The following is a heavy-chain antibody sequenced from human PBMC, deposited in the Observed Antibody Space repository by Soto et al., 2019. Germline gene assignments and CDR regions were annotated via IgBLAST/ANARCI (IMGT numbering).Heavy chain of an antibody. J-gene: IGHJ4*02. V-gene: IGHV4-59*01. CDR2: MYNTGST. D-gene: IGHD3-10*01. Sequence: SGTLSVTCTVSCGSISGDYWSWIRQPPGKGLEWIGYMYNTGSTVYNPSFKSRVTISVDTSKNQFSLKLSSVTAADTALYYCARTYGRNFDYWGQGTLVTVSS. CDR3: ARTYGRNFDY. CDR1: CGSISGDY.